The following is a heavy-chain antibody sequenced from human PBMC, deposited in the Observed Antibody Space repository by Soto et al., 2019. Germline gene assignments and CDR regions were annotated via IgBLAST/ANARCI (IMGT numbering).Heavy chain of an antibody. J-gene: IGHJ4*02. CDR3: ARALPYYYGSGRFYPHFDY. CDR2: IYYSGST. Sequence: SETLSLTCTVSGGSISSYYWSWIRQPPGKGLEWIGYIYYSGSTNYNPSLKSRVTISVDTSKNQFSLKLSSVTAADTAVYYCARALPYYYGSGRFYPHFDYWGQGTLVTVSS. CDR1: GGSISSYY. D-gene: IGHD3-10*01. V-gene: IGHV4-59*01.